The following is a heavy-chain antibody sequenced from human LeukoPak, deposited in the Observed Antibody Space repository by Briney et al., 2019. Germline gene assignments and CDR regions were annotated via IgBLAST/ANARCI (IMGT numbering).Heavy chain of an antibody. D-gene: IGHD4-17*01. V-gene: IGHV3-30-3*01. Sequence: GGSLRLSCAASGFTFSSYAMHWVRQAPGKGLEWVAVISYDGSNKYYADSVKGRFTISRDNSKNTLYLQMNSLRAEDTAVYYCAKGATTVTPGLFDPWGQGTLVTVSS. CDR1: GFTFSSYA. CDR3: AKGATTVTPGLFDP. CDR2: ISYDGSNK. J-gene: IGHJ5*02.